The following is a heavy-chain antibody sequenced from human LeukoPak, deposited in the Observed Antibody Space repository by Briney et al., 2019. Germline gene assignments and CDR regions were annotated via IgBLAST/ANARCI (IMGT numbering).Heavy chain of an antibody. V-gene: IGHV4-4*02. CDR2: IYHSGST. CDR3: SATVTTGGYYFDY. Sequence: PSGTLSLTFAVSGGSISSSNWWSWVRQPPGKGLEWIGEIYHSGSTNYNPSLKSRVTISVDKSKNQFSLKLSSVTAADTAVYYCSATVTTGGYYFDYWGQGTLVTVSS. J-gene: IGHJ4*02. CDR1: GGSISSSNW. D-gene: IGHD4-17*01.